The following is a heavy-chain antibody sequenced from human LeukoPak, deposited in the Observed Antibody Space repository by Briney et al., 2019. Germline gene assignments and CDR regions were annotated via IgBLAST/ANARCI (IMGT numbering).Heavy chain of an antibody. Sequence: GGSLRLSCAASGFTFSSYWMNWVRQAPGKGLEWVSSISSSSSYIYYADSVKGRFTISRDNAKNSLYLQMNSLRAEDTAVYYCARDIEAAGLFLDYWGQGTLVTVSS. CDR3: ARDIEAAGLFLDY. J-gene: IGHJ4*02. V-gene: IGHV3-21*01. CDR1: GFTFSSYW. D-gene: IGHD6-13*01. CDR2: ISSSSSYI.